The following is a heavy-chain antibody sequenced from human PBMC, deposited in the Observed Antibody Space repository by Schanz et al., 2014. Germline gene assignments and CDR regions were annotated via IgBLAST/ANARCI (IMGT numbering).Heavy chain of an antibody. Sequence: ESGGGLVQPGKSLRLSCAASGFTFDKYAMHWVRQAPGKGLEWVSRIKSDGSSTSYADSVKGRFTISRDNAKNTLYLQMNSLRAEDTAVYYCARPALWFGDNCFDPWGQGTLVTGSS. V-gene: IGHV3-74*02. J-gene: IGHJ5*02. CDR2: IKSDGSST. D-gene: IGHD3-10*01. CDR1: GFTFDKYA. CDR3: ARPALWFGDNCFDP.